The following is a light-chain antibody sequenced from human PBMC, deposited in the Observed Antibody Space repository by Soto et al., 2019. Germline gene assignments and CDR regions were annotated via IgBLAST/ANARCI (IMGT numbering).Light chain of an antibody. J-gene: IGLJ3*02. CDR1: SSNIGRYA. Sequence: QSVLTQPPSASGTPGQRVTISCSGSSSNIGRYAINWYQQLPGAAPKVVIFSNINRPSVVPDRFSGSKSGTSASLAISGLQSEDEADYYCAGWDDSLNGWVFGGGTKLTVL. CDR2: SNI. CDR3: AGWDDSLNGWV. V-gene: IGLV1-44*01.